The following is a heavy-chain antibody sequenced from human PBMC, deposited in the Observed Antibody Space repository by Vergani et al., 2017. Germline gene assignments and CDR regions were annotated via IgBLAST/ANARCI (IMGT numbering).Heavy chain of an antibody. D-gene: IGHD2-15*01. J-gene: IGHJ6*03. CDR3: ARSLGSRGRLLYYYYMDV. V-gene: IGHV3-33*01. CDR2: IYYDGSNA. Sequence: QGQLVESGGGIVQPGRSLTLSCVASRSTFKTYGMHWVRQAPGKGLEWVGLIYYDGSNAYYADSVKGRFTISRDNSKNTLYLQMNSLRAEDTAVYYCARSLGSRGRLLYYYYMDVWGKGTTVTVSS. CDR1: RSTFKTYG.